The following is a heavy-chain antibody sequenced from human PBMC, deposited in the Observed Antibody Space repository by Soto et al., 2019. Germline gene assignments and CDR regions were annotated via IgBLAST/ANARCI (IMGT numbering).Heavy chain of an antibody. J-gene: IGHJ4*02. CDR2: IYYRGST. CDR1: GGSISTADYY. Sequence: SETLSLTCNVSGGSISTADYYWSWIRQPPGKGLEWIGYIYYRGSTYYNPSLESRVAVSIDTSKNQFSLNLTSVTAADTAVYYCVSDYDSGGYIGYWGQGTLVTVSS. D-gene: IGHD3-22*01. CDR3: VSDYDSGGYIGY. V-gene: IGHV4-30-4*01.